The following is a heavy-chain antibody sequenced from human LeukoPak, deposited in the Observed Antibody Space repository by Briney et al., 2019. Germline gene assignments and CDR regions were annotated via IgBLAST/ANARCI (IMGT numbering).Heavy chain of an antibody. CDR1: GFTFSNYG. CDR2: VSGSCGYT. V-gene: IGHV3-23*01. D-gene: IGHD3-10*02. J-gene: IGHJ6*04. Sequence: PGGSLRLSCAASGFTFSNYGMSWVRQAPGRGLEWVSTVSGSCGYTYYADSVKGRFTISRDNSKNTLYLQMSSLRAEDTAVYYCAELGITMIGGVWGKGTTVTISS. CDR3: AELGITMIGGV.